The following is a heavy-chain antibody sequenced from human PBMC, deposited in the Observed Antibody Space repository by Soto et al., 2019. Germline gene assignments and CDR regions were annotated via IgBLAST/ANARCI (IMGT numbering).Heavy chain of an antibody. CDR3: ARAVGGPTSNLDC. CDR1: GYSFNKHA. CDR2: INTGNGDT. J-gene: IGHJ4*02. D-gene: IGHD3-16*01. V-gene: IGHV1-3*04. Sequence: ASVKVSCKASGYSFNKHAMHWVRQAPGQRLEWMGWINTGNGDTKYFQKFQGRVTITWDTSASTAYMELSSLRSEDTAVYYCARAVGGPTSNLDCWGQGTLVTVSS.